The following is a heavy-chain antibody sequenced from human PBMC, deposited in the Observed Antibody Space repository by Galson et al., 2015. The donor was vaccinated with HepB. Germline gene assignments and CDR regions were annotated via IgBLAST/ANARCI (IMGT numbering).Heavy chain of an antibody. V-gene: IGHV1-46*03. D-gene: IGHD3-10*01. J-gene: IGHJ4*02. CDR1: GYTFTSYY. Sequence: SVKVSCKASGYTFTSYYMHWVRQAPGQGLEWMGIINPSGGSTSYAQKFQGRVTMTRDTSTSTVYMELSSLRSEDTAVYYCARDEGSPQRTTMVRGVISPVWSYWGQGTLVTVSS. CDR3: ARDEGSPQRTTMVRGVISPVWSY. CDR2: INPSGGST.